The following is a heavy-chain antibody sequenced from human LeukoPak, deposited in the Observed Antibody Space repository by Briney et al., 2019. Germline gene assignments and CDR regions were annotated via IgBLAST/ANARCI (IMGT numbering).Heavy chain of an antibody. Sequence: GGSLRLSCAASGFTFSSYWRHWVRQAPGKGLVWVSRINNDGSDATYADSVKGRFTISRDNAKNTLYLQMNSLRAADTGVYYCVKNPPGREASTMEWFDPWGQGNLVTVSS. CDR2: INNDGSDA. CDR1: GFTFSSYW. D-gene: IGHD5-24*01. CDR3: VKNPPGREASTMEWFDP. V-gene: IGHV3-74*01. J-gene: IGHJ5*01.